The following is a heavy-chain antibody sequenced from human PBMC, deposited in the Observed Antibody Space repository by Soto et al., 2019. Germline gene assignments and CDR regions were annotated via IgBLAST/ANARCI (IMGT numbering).Heavy chain of an antibody. CDR3: AKDGGTMIVVAYFDY. CDR1: GFTFSSYG. Sequence: GGSLRLSCAASGFTFSSYGMHWVRQAPGKGLEWVAVISYDGSNKYYADSVKGRFTISRDNSKNTLYLQMNSLRAEDTAVYYCAKDGGTMIVVAYFDYWGQGTLVTVSS. D-gene: IGHD3-22*01. V-gene: IGHV3-30*18. CDR2: ISYDGSNK. J-gene: IGHJ4*02.